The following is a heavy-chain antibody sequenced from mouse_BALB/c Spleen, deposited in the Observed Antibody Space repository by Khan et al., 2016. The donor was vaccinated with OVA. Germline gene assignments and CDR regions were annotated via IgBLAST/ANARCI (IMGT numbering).Heavy chain of an antibody. D-gene: IGHD1-2*01. Sequence: VQLKESGPGLVKPSQSLSLTCTVTGYSITSGYGWNWIRQFPGNKLEWMGYISYSGITNYNPSLKSRISITRDTSKNQFFLQLNSVTTEDTATYYWARTARIKYWGQGTTLTVSS. CDR3: ARTARIKY. CDR1: GYSITSGYG. J-gene: IGHJ2*01. CDR2: ISYSGIT. V-gene: IGHV3-2*02.